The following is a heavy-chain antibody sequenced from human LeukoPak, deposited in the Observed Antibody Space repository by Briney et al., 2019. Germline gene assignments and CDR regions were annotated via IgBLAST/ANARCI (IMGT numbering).Heavy chain of an antibody. CDR2: ISGSDDGT. J-gene: IGHJ4*02. CDR3: AKSPVSSCRGSFCYPFDY. CDR1: GFTFSSYE. Sequence: GGSLRLSCAASGFTFSSYEMNWVRQIPGKGLEWVSAISGSDDGTYYADSVKGRFTISRDNSRNTLYLQMNTLRAEDTAVYFCAKSPVSSCRGSFCYPFDYWGQGNLVTVSS. D-gene: IGHD2-15*01. V-gene: IGHV3-23*01.